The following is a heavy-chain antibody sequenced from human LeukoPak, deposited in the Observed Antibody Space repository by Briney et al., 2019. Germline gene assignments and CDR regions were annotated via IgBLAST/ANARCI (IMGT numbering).Heavy chain of an antibody. CDR3: ARNLYYYDSSGYQA. D-gene: IGHD3-22*01. CDR1: GFTFSDHY. CDR2: TRNKANSYTT. Sequence: GGSLRLSCAASGFTFSDHYMDWVRQAPGKGLEWVGRTRNKANSYTTEYAASVKGRFTISRDDSKNSLYLQMNSLKTEDTAVYYCARNLYYYDSSGYQAWGQGTLVTVSS. V-gene: IGHV3-72*01. J-gene: IGHJ4*02.